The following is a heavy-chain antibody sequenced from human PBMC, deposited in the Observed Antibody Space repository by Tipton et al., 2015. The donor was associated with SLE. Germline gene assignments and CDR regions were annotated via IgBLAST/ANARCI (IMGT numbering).Heavy chain of an antibody. V-gene: IGHV1-18*01. Sequence: QSGAEVKKPGASVKVSCKASGYTFTSYGISWVRQAPGQGLEWMGWISAYNGNTNYAQKLQGRVTITRNTSISTAYMELSSLTSEDTAVYYCARGTLDYMDVWGKGTTVTVSS. CDR3: ARGTLDYMDV. CDR1: GYTFTSYG. CDR2: ISAYNGNT. J-gene: IGHJ6*03.